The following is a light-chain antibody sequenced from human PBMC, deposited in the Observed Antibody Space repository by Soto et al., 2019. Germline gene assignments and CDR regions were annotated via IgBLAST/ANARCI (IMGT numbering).Light chain of an antibody. Sequence: DIVMTQSPDSLAVSLGERATINCKSSQSVLYSSNNKNYLGWYQQKPGQTPKLLIYWASTRDSGVPDRFSGSGSGTDFTLTISSLQAEDVAIYYCQQSYSSPYTFGQGTRLEIK. CDR1: QSVLYSSNNKNY. CDR3: QQSYSSPYT. J-gene: IGKJ2*01. CDR2: WAS. V-gene: IGKV4-1*01.